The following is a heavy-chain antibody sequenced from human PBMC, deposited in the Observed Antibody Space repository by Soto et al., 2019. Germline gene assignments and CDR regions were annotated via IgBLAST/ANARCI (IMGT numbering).Heavy chain of an antibody. V-gene: IGHV1-69*04. CDR3: ARDKGRHDAFDI. CDR1: GGTFSSYT. CDR2: IIPILGIA. Sequence: SVKVSCKASGGTFSSYTISWVRQAPGQGLEWMGRIIPILGIANYAQKFQGRVTITADKSTSTAYMELSSLRSEDTAVYYCARDKGRHDAFDIWGQGTMVTVSS. J-gene: IGHJ3*02.